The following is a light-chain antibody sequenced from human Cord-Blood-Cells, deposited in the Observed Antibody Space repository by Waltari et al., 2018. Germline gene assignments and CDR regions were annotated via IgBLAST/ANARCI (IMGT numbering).Light chain of an antibody. Sequence: QSVLTQPPSVSGAPGQRVTISCTGRSSNIGAGYDVHWYPQLPGTAPKLLSYGNRNRPSRVPGRFSGSKSGTSTSLAITGLQAEDEADYYCQSYDSSLSGSLFGGGTKLTVL. J-gene: IGLJ3*02. V-gene: IGLV1-40*01. CDR2: GNR. CDR3: QSYDSSLSGSL. CDR1: SSNIGAGYD.